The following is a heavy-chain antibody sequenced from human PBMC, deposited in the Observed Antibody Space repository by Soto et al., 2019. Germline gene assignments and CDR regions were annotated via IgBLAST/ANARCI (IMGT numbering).Heavy chain of an antibody. J-gene: IGHJ6*02. CDR3: AREVGSHDYGHYYYGMDV. CDR1: GYTFTSYG. V-gene: IGHV1-18*01. D-gene: IGHD4-17*01. Sequence: QVQLVQSGAEVNKPGASVKVSCKASGYTFTSYGISWVRQAPGQGLEWMGWISIYNGNTNYAQKLKGRVTMTTDTXTXTXXMELRSRRSDDTAVYYCAREVGSHDYGHYYYGMDVWGQGTTVTVSS. CDR2: ISIYNGNT.